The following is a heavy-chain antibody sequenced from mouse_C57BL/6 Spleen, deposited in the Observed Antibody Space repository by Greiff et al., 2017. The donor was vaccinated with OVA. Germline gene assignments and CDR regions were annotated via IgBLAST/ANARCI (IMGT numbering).Heavy chain of an antibody. D-gene: IGHD2-3*01. CDR1: GYAFTNYL. Sequence: QVQLKESGAELVRPGTSVKVSCKASGYAFTNYLIEWVKQRPGRGLEWIGVINPGSGGTNYNEKFKGKATLTADKSSSTAYMQLSSLTSEDSAVYFCARSDGQAYAMDYWGQGTSVTVSS. CDR3: ARSDGQAYAMDY. V-gene: IGHV1-54*01. CDR2: INPGSGGT. J-gene: IGHJ4*01.